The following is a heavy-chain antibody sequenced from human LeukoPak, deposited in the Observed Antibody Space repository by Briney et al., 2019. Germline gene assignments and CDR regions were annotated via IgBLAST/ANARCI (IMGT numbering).Heavy chain of an antibody. Sequence: PSETLSLTCTASGGSISSSRYYWGWIRQPPGKGLEWIGSIYYSGSTYYNPSLKSRVTISVDTSKNQFSLKLSSVTAADTAVYYCASPKTGTTSYFDYWGQGTLVTVSS. D-gene: IGHD1-7*01. J-gene: IGHJ4*02. V-gene: IGHV4-39*01. CDR2: IYYSGST. CDR1: GGSISSSRYY. CDR3: ASPKTGTTSYFDY.